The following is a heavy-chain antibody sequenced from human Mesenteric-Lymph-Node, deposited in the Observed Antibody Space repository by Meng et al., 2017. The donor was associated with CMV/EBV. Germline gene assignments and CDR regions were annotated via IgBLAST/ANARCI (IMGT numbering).Heavy chain of an antibody. V-gene: IGHV4-39*01. J-gene: IGHJ4*02. CDR3: ARRGNYDSDYSEY. Sequence: QLTLQESGPGLVKPSEPLSLSCIVSGDSISNSTYYWTWIRQPPGKGLEWIGSVHHSGTTYYNPSLKGRLTISVDTSANLFSLRLTTVTAADTATYYCARRGNYDSDYSEYWGQGTLVTVSS. D-gene: IGHD3-22*01. CDR2: VHHSGTT. CDR1: GDSISNSTYY.